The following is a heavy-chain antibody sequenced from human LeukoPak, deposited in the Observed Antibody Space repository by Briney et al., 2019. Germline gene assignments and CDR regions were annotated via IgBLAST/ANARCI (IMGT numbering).Heavy chain of an antibody. V-gene: IGHV1-69*04. Sequence: GASVKVSCKASGGTFSSYAINWVRQAPGQGLEWMGRIIPILGIANYAQKFQGRVTITADKSTSTAYMELSSLRSEDTAVYYCARAFERIEYCSSTSCYPGPDYYYYGMDVWGQGTTVTVSS. D-gene: IGHD2-2*01. J-gene: IGHJ6*02. CDR2: IIPILGIA. CDR3: ARAFERIEYCSSTSCYPGPDYYYYGMDV. CDR1: GGTFSSYA.